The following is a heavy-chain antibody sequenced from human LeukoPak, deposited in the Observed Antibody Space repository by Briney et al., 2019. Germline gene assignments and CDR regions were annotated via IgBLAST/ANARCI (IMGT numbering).Heavy chain of an antibody. Sequence: PGGSLRLSCAVSGFTFSSYTMNWVRQAPGKGLEWVSVIHRGGTTYYADSVKGRFTITRDDLKNMLYLQMNSLSAEDTAVFYCARGLVGAASTRAFDIWGQGTMVAVSS. CDR3: ARGLVGAASTRAFDI. J-gene: IGHJ3*02. V-gene: IGHV3-53*01. CDR1: GFTFSSYT. CDR2: IHRGGTT. D-gene: IGHD2-15*01.